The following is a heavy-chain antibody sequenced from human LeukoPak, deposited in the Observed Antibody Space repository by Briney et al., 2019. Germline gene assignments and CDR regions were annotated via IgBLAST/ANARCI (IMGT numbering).Heavy chain of an antibody. V-gene: IGHV3-21*01. CDR2: ISSSSSYI. Sequence: PGGSLRLSCAASGFTFSSYSMNWVRQAPGKGLEWVSSISSSSSYIYYADSVKGRFTISRDNAKNSLYLQMNSLRAEDTAVYYCARDYYDSSGYPLGENYYYGMDVWGQGTTVTVSS. J-gene: IGHJ6*02. D-gene: IGHD3-22*01. CDR3: ARDYYDSSGYPLGENYYYGMDV. CDR1: GFTFSSYS.